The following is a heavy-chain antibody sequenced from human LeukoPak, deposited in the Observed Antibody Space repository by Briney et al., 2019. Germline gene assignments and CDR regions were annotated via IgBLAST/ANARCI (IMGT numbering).Heavy chain of an antibody. J-gene: IGHJ4*02. CDR3: AKLVDTAMVTAFDY. D-gene: IGHD5-18*01. Sequence: GGSLRLSCAASGFTFSSYAMSWVRQAPGKGLGWVSAISGSGGSTYYADSVKGRFTTSRDNSKNTLYLQMNGLRAEDTAVYYCAKLVDTAMVTAFDYWGQGTLVTVSS. CDR1: GFTFSSYA. CDR2: ISGSGGST. V-gene: IGHV3-23*01.